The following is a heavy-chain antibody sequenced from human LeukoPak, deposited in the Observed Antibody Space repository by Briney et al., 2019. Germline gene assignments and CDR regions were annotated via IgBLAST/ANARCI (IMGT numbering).Heavy chain of an antibody. J-gene: IGHJ6*02. Sequence: GGSLRLSCAASGFTFSSYAMSWVRQAPGKGLEWVSYISSSGSTIYYADSVKGRFTISRDNAKNSLYLQMNSLRAEDTAVYYCARGGWDPYYYYYYGMDVWGQGTTVTVSS. CDR2: ISSSGSTI. V-gene: IGHV3-48*04. CDR1: GFTFSSYA. CDR3: ARGGWDPYYYYYYGMDV. D-gene: IGHD1-26*01.